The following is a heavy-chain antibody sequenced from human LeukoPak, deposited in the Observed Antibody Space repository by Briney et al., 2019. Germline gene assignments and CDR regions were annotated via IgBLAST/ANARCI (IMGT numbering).Heavy chain of an antibody. Sequence: PSETLSLTCTVSGGSISSYYWSWIRQPAGKGLEWIGRIYTSGGTNYNPSLKSRVTMSVDTSKNQFSLKLSSVTAADTAVYYCARDLLAAAGTWFDPWGQGTLVTVSS. J-gene: IGHJ5*02. D-gene: IGHD6-13*01. CDR3: ARDLLAAAGTWFDP. V-gene: IGHV4-4*07. CDR2: IYTSGGT. CDR1: GGSISSYY.